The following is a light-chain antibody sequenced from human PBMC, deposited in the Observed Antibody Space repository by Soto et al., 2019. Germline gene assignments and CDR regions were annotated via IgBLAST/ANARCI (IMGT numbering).Light chain of an antibody. J-gene: IGLJ2*01. Sequence: QSALTQPASVSGSPGQSITISCTGTSSDVGSYNLVSWYQQHPGKAPKLMIYEGSKRPSGVSNRFSGSKSGNTASLTISGLQAEDEADYYCCSYAGSSTFSVGFGRGTKLTVL. CDR3: CSYAGSSTFSVG. CDR2: EGS. CDR1: SSDVGSYNL. V-gene: IGLV2-23*03.